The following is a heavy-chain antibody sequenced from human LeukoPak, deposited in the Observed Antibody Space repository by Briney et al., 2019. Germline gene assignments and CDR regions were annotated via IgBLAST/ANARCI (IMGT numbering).Heavy chain of an antibody. CDR3: AKDQSRRGDYFDY. V-gene: IGHV3-7*01. J-gene: IGHJ4*02. Sequence: PGGSLRLSCAASGFIFSSYWMNWVRQAPGKGLEWVANIKQAGTENSYVDSVKGRFTISRDNAKNSLYLQINSLRAEDTAMYYCAKDQSRRGDYFDYWGQGTLVTVSS. D-gene: IGHD3-16*01. CDR2: IKQAGTEN. CDR1: GFIFSSYW.